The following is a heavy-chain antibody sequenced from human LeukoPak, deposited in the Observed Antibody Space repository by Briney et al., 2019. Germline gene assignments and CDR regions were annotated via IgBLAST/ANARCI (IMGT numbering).Heavy chain of an antibody. J-gene: IGHJ4*02. CDR1: GGSFSGYY. V-gene: IGHV4-34*01. CDR2: INHSGST. Sequence: SETLSLTCAVYGGSFSGYYWSWIRQPPGKGLEWIWEINHSGSTNYNPSLKSRVTISVDTSKNQFSLKLSSVTAADTAVYYCARGVGLYYGYVWGSYRYYDYWGQGTLVTVSS. CDR3: ARGVGLYYGYVWGSYRYYDY. D-gene: IGHD3-16*02.